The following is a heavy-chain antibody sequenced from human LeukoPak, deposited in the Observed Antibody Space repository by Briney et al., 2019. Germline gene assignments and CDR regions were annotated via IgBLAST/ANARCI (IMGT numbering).Heavy chain of an antibody. CDR3: ARGQVETAIPGDY. V-gene: IGHV3-33*01. D-gene: IGHD2-21*02. CDR2: IWYDGSNK. CDR1: GFTFSSNA. J-gene: IGHJ4*02. Sequence: GGSLRLSCAASGFTFSSNAMHWVRQAPGKGLEWVAVIWYDGSNKYHADSVKGRFTVSRDNSKNTLYLQMNSLRAEDTAVYYCARGQVETAIPGDYWGQGTLVTVSS.